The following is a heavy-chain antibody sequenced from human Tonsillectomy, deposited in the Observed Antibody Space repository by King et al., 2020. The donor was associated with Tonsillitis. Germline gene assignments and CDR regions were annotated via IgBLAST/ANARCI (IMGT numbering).Heavy chain of an antibody. J-gene: IGHJ6*04. Sequence: VQLVQSGGGLIQPGGSLRLSCAASGFTVSRNYMSWVRQAPGKGLEWVSVIYSVGCTYYADSVKGRCTISRDNYKNTLYLQMNSLGAEDTVVYYCARAARYWVDVWGKGTTVTVSS. V-gene: IGHV3-53*01. CDR3: ARAARYWVDV. D-gene: IGHD2-8*02. CDR1: GFTVSRNY. CDR2: IYSVGCT.